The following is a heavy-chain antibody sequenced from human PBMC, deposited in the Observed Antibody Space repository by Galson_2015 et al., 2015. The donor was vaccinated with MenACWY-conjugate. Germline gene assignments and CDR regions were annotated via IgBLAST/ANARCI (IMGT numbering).Heavy chain of an antibody. CDR1: GFTFSSYS. J-gene: IGHJ6*03. CDR2: ISSSSSYI. CDR3: ARVRGDCSGGSCYSKDYYYYMDV. V-gene: IGHV3-21*01. Sequence: SLRLSCAASGFTFSSYSMNWVRQAPGKGLEWVSSISSSSSYIYNADSVKGRFTISRDNAKNSLYLQMNSLRAEDTAVYYCARVRGDCSGGSCYSKDYYYYMDVWGKGTTVTVSS. D-gene: IGHD2-15*01.